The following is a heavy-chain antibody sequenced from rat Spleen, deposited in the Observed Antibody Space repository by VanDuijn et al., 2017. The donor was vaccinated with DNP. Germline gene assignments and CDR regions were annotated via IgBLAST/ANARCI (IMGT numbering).Heavy chain of an antibody. CDR3: AKVYSTDYYFDY. CDR1: GFTFSYYW. CDR2: ITGGGGTT. V-gene: IGHV5-58*01. J-gene: IGHJ2*01. Sequence: EVQLVESGGGLVQPGRSMKLSCVASGFTFSYYWIAWIRKVPGKGMEWIASITGGGGTTSYPDSVKGRFTISRDNAENTVYLQMNSLRAEDTTTYYCAKVYSTDYYFDYWGHGVMVTVSS. D-gene: IGHD1-6*01.